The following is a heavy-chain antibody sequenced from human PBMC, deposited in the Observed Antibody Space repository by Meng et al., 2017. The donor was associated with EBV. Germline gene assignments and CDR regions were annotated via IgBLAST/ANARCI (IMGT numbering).Heavy chain of an antibody. CDR3: VRDLWLRIGECV. Sequence: VQIGAGVKKPWSSVKVSCKVSGDNFNNFGISWVRQAPGQGLEWMGDITPVFGIANYAESFQGRVTISADTSTRTAYMDLSSLRSDDTAVYYCVRDLWLRIGECVWGQGTLVTVSS. CDR1: GDNFNNFG. J-gene: IGHJ4*02. V-gene: IGHV1-69*17. CDR2: ITPVFGIA. D-gene: IGHD5-12*01.